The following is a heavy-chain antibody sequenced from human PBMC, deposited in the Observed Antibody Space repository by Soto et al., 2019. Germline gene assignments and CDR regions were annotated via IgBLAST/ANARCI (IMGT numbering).Heavy chain of an antibody. D-gene: IGHD5-12*01. CDR3: AKNSKGYSGSYFDH. CDR2: IWYDGSNK. CDR1: GFTFSSYG. J-gene: IGHJ4*02. Sequence: GSLRLSCAASGFTFSSYGMHWVRQAPGKGLEWVAIIWYDGSNKYYADSVKGRFTISRDNSKNSLYLQMNSLRGEDTAVYYCAKNSKGYSGSYFDHWGQGIPVTVSS. V-gene: IGHV3-33*06.